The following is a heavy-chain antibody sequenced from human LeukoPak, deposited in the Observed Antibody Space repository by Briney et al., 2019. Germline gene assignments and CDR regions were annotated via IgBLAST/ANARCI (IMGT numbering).Heavy chain of an antibody. CDR3: ARGRDRSKAGDL. CDR1: GGSCDDYY. CDR2: IRPHGIF. D-gene: IGHD5-24*01. J-gene: IGHJ5*02. Sequence: PSETLSLTCAVHGGSCDDYYCSWIRQPPGKGLEWIGEIRPHGIFYYNSSLVSRVTISIGTSKTQFSLRLTSVTAADTAFYYCARGRDRSKAGDLWGQGSLVTVSS. V-gene: IGHV4-34*01.